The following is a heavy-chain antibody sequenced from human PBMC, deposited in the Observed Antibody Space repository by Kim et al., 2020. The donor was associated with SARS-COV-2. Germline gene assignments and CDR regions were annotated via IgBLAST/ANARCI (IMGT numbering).Heavy chain of an antibody. CDR1: GASVSTVAYY. D-gene: IGHD6-19*01. CDR3: TTITQQLAEFDY. Sequence: SETLSLTCTVSGASVSTVAYYWGWVRQPPGKALEWIGYIFYNGATYYNPSLSSRLTISVDTSMNQFSLKLTSVTAADTAIYYCTTITQQLAEFDYWGQGTLVTVSS. V-gene: IGHV4-31*03. J-gene: IGHJ4*02. CDR2: IFYNGAT.